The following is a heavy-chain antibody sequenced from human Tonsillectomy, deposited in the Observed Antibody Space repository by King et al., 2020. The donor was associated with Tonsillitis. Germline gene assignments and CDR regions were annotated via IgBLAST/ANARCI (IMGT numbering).Heavy chain of an antibody. D-gene: IGHD6-19*01. CDR3: ARIRSGWYEDY. J-gene: IGHJ4*02. CDR2: IYYSGST. V-gene: IGHV4-59*01. Sequence: QLQESGPGLVKPSETLPLTCTVSGGSISSYYWSWIRQPPGKGLEWIGYIYYSGSTNYNPSLKSRVTISVDTSKNQFSLKLSSVTAADTAVYYCARIRSGWYEDYWGQGTLVTVSS. CDR1: GGSISSYY.